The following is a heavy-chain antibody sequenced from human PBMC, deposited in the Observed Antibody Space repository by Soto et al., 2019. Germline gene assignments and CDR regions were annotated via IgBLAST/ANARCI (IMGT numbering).Heavy chain of an antibody. CDR1: GFTFSHYG. Sequence: GGSLRLSCAASGFTFSHYGMHWVRQAPGKGLEWVAVIWSDGSKKFYVDAVKGRFTISRDNSKNTLYLQMNSLRAEDTAVYYCVRTYDYDSRGYYPHYWGQGTLVTVSS. J-gene: IGHJ4*02. V-gene: IGHV3-33*08. CDR3: VRTYDYDSRGYYPHY. CDR2: IWSDGSKK. D-gene: IGHD3-22*01.